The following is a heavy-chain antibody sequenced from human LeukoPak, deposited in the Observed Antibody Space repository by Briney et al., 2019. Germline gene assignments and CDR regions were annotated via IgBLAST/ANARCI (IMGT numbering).Heavy chain of an antibody. CDR2: ISYDGSNK. D-gene: IGHD5-18*01. CDR1: GFTFSSYG. Sequence: PGGSLRLSCAASGFTFSSYGMHWVRQAPGKGLEWVAVISYDGSNKCYADSVKGRFTISRDNSKNTLYLQMNSLRAEDTAVYYCAKDLEQYSYGPHFDYWGQGTLVTVSS. V-gene: IGHV3-30*18. J-gene: IGHJ4*02. CDR3: AKDLEQYSYGPHFDY.